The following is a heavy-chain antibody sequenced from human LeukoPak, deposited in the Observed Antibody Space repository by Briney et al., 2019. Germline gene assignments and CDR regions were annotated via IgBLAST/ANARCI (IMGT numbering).Heavy chain of an antibody. CDR2: ISSSGNT. Sequence: SETLSLTCTVSGGSISSPPYDWGWIRQPPGKGPEYIGSISSSGNTYYNASLQSRVTISVDASKNQFSLKLGSVTAADTAVYFCARHLSQGDGNKRGFDNWGQGTLVTVSS. V-gene: IGHV4-39*01. J-gene: IGHJ4*02. CDR3: ARHLSQGDGNKRGFDN. D-gene: IGHD5-24*01. CDR1: GGSISSPPYD.